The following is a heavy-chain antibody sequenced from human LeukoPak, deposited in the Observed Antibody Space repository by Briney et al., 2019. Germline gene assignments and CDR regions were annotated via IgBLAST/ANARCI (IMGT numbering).Heavy chain of an antibody. Sequence: GGSLRLPCGLSGLPHNSSAMSGARQAPGKGLEWVSGFRFRCGTTLFADPVKGRFTISRDNSNNTLYLQMNSLRADDAAVYYCAKGSLDYSSGWYAYWGQGTLVTVSS. J-gene: IGHJ4*02. V-gene: IGHV3-23*01. D-gene: IGHD6-19*01. CDR2: FRFRCGTT. CDR3: AKGSLDYSSGWYAY. CDR1: GLPHNSSA.